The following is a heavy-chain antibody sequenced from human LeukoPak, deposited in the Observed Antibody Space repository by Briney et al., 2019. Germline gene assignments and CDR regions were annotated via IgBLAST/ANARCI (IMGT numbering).Heavy chain of an antibody. CDR3: ARGLRGYDSPFDF. D-gene: IGHD5-12*01. J-gene: IGHJ4*02. CDR1: GGSINSYY. Sequence: SETLSLTCTVSGGSINSYYWSWIRQPPGKGLQWIAYIYYSGSTNYNLSLKSRVIISVDTSKNQFSLRLSSVTAADSAIYYCARGLRGYDSPFDFWGQGTLVTVSS. V-gene: IGHV4-59*01. CDR2: IYYSGST.